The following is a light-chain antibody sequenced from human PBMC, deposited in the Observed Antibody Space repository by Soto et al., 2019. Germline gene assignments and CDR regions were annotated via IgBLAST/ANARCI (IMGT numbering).Light chain of an antibody. J-gene: IGLJ2*01. CDR1: SSDVGGYNY. CDR2: EVS. Sequence: QSALTQPPSASGSPGQSVTISCIGTSSDVGGYNYVSWYQQHPAKAPKLMIYEVSKRPSGVPDRFSGSKSGNTASLTVSGLQAEDEADYYCSSYAASNNLGVFGGGTKVT. V-gene: IGLV2-8*01. CDR3: SSYAASNNLGV.